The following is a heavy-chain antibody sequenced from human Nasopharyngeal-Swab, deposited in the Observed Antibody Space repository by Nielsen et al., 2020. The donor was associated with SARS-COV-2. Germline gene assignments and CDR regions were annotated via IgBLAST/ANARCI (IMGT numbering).Heavy chain of an antibody. Sequence: GESLKISCAASGFTFSSYSMNWVRQAPGKGPEWVSSISSSSSYIYYADSVKGRFTISRDNAKNSLYLQMNSLRAEDTAVYYCARDRRGYYDILTGYPGFDYWGQGTLVTVSS. D-gene: IGHD3-9*01. V-gene: IGHV3-21*01. CDR2: ISSSSSYI. CDR1: GFTFSSYS. J-gene: IGHJ4*02. CDR3: ARDRRGYYDILTGYPGFDY.